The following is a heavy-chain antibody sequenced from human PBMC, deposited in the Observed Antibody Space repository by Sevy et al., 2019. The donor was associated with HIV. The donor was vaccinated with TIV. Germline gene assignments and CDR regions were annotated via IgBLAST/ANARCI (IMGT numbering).Heavy chain of an antibody. Sequence: GGSLRLSCVASGFSLESYWMNWVRQAPGKPLEWVANIKEDDTVKYYVESVKGRFTISRDNGRNLVYLLMNNLKVEDTALYYCVRAIQSKGSFWGQGTRVTVSS. D-gene: IGHD2-21*01. CDR2: IKEDDTVK. J-gene: IGHJ4*02. CDR1: GFSLESYW. CDR3: VRAIQSKGSF. V-gene: IGHV3-7*04.